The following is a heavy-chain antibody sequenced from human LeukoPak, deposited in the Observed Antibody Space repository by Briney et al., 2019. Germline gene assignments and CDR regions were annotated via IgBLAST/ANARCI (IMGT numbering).Heavy chain of an antibody. CDR3: ARDSGDYDYVWGSYRPIFDY. Sequence: PGGSLRLSCAASGFTFSSYSMNWVRQAPGKGLEWVSYISSSSSTIYYADSVKGRFTISRDNAKNSLYLQMNSLRAEDTAVYYCARDSGDYDYVWGSYRPIFDYWGQGTLVTVSS. J-gene: IGHJ4*02. CDR2: ISSSSSTI. CDR1: GFTFSSYS. V-gene: IGHV3-48*01. D-gene: IGHD3-16*02.